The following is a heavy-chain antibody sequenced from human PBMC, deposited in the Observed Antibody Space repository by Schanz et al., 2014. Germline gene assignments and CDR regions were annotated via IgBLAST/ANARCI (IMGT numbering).Heavy chain of an antibody. J-gene: IGHJ4*02. CDR1: RYTFNTYG. CDR3: ARDGVDAAAGGNY. V-gene: IGHV1-69*04. Sequence: QGQLVQSGPEVKEPGASVKVSCEASRYTFNTYGLNWVRQAPGQGLEWVGRFIPILDVGNYAQKFQGRVTMTRDTSTSTVYMELSSLRSEDTAVYYCARDGVDAAAGGNYWGQGTLXTVSS. D-gene: IGHD6-13*01. CDR2: FIPILDVG.